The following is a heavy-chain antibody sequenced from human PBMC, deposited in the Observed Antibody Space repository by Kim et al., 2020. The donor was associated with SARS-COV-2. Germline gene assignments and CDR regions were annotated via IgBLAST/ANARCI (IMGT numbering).Heavy chain of an antibody. CDR1: GGTFSSYA. CDR3: ARKVKYCSSTSCYPLDYYYYGMDV. V-gene: IGHV1-69*13. Sequence: SVKVSCKASGGTFSSYAISWVRQAPGQGLEWMGGIIPIFGTANYAQKFQGRVTITADESTSTAYMELSSLRSEDTAVYYCARKVKYCSSTSCYPLDYYYYGMDVWGQGTTVTVSS. J-gene: IGHJ6*02. D-gene: IGHD2-2*01. CDR2: IIPIFGTA.